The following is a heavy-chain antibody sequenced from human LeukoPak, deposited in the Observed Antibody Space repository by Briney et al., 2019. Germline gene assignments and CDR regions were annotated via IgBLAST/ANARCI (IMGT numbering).Heavy chain of an antibody. Sequence: SETLSLTCTVSGGSISSYWSWIRQPPGKGLEWIGYIYYSGSTNYNPSLKSRVTISVDTSKNQFSLKLSSVTAADTAVYYCARHLRPYYDSSGYPYYFDYWGQGILVTVSS. J-gene: IGHJ4*02. V-gene: IGHV4-59*08. CDR3: ARHLRPYYDSSGYPYYFDY. D-gene: IGHD3-22*01. CDR2: IYYSGST. CDR1: GGSISSY.